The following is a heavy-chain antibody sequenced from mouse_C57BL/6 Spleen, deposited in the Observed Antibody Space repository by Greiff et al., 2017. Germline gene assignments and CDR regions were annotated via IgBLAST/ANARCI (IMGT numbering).Heavy chain of an antibody. J-gene: IGHJ4*01. D-gene: IGHD1-1*01. CDR2: IHPNSGST. CDR3: ARGRYGSSFYAMDY. CDR1: GYTFTSYW. Sequence: QVQLKQPGAELVKPGASVKLSCKASGYTFTSYWMHWVKQRPGQGLEWIGMIHPNSGSTNYNEKFKSKATLTVDKSSSTAYMQLSSLTSEDSAVYYCARGRYGSSFYAMDYWGQGTTVTGSS. V-gene: IGHV1-64*01.